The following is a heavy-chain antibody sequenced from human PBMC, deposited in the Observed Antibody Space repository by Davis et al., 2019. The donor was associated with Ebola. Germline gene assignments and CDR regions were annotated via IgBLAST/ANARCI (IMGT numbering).Heavy chain of an antibody. CDR2: IYYSGST. J-gene: IGHJ6*04. D-gene: IGHD3-3*01. CDR1: GGSISSYY. V-gene: IGHV4-39*07. CDR3: ARGPAEIFGVVINYYGMDV. Sequence: SETLSLTCTVSGGSISSYYWSWIRQPPGKGLEWIGSIYYSGSTYYNPSLKSRVTISVDTSKNQFSLKLSSVTAADTAVYYCARGPAEIFGVVINYYGMDVWDKGTTVTVSS.